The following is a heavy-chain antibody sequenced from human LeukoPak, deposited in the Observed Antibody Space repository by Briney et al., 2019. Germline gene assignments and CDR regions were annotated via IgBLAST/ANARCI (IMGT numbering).Heavy chain of an antibody. CDR2: ISRSGGST. D-gene: IGHD3-9*01. V-gene: IGHV3-23*01. Sequence: GGSLRLSCAASGFTFSTYAMTWVRQAPGKGLQWVSSISRSGGSTYYAGSVKGRFTISRDNSKNTLYLQMNSLRVEDTAVYFCARKTGDMLTGYSIDIWGQGTMVTVSS. CDR3: ARKTGDMLTGYSIDI. J-gene: IGHJ3*02. CDR1: GFTFSTYA.